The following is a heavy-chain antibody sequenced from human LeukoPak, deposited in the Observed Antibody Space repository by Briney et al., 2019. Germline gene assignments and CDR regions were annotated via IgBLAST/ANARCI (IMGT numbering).Heavy chain of an antibody. CDR3: ARDLGGVRGYSYAMDY. Sequence: GSLRLSCAASGFTFSSYEMNWVRQAPGKGLEWVSYISSSGSTIYYADSVKGRFTISRDNAKNSLYLQMNSLRAEDTAVYYCARDLGGVRGYSYAMDYWGQGTLVTVSS. D-gene: IGHD5-18*01. J-gene: IGHJ4*02. CDR1: GFTFSSYE. CDR2: ISSSGSTI. V-gene: IGHV3-48*03.